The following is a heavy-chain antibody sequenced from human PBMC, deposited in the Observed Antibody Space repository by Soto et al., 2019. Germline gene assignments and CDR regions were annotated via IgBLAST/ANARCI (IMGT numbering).Heavy chain of an antibody. CDR1: GYTFTSYG. D-gene: IGHD3-22*01. CDR2: ISAHNGDT. V-gene: IGHV1-18*01. CDR3: ARDWSRYYDSSGLMWFY. Sequence: VXSVKVSCKASGYTFTSYGISWVRQAPVQGLEWVGWISAHNGDTRYAQNLQGRITMTTDTFTNTAYMELTSLTSDDTAVYYCARDWSRYYDSSGLMWFYWGQGTLVTVSS. J-gene: IGHJ4*02.